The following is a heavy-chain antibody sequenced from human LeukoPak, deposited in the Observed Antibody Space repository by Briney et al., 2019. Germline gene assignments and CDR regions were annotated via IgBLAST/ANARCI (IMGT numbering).Heavy chain of an antibody. CDR2: IIPILGIA. J-gene: IGHJ4*02. Sequence: GASVKVSCKASGGTFSSYAISWVRQAPGQGLEWMGRIIPILGIANYAQKFQGRVTITADKSTSTAYMELNSLRSEDTAVYYCARDSRATTFDYWGRGTLVTVSS. V-gene: IGHV1-69*04. D-gene: IGHD1-26*01. CDR1: GGTFSSYA. CDR3: ARDSRATTFDY.